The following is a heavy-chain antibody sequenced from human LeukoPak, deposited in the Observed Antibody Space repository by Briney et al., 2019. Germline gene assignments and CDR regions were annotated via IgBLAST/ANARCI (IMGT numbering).Heavy chain of an antibody. CDR3: AKEKYGDYVGYYYYGMDV. CDR1: GYTLTELS. V-gene: IGHV1-24*01. Sequence: ASVKVSCKVSGYTLTELSMHWVRQAPGKGLEWMGGFDPEDGETIYAQKFQGRVTMTEDTSTDTAYMELSSLRSEDTAVYYCAKEKYGDYVGYYYYGMDVWGQGTTVTVSS. CDR2: FDPEDGET. J-gene: IGHJ6*02. D-gene: IGHD4-17*01.